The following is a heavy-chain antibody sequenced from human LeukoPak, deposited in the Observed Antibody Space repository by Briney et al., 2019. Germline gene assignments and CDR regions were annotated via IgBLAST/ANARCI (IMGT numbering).Heavy chain of an antibody. CDR3: ARDQKAAAAGTGMDV. J-gene: IGHJ6*02. CDR2: ISSCSSYI. V-gene: IGHV3-21*01. Sequence: GGSLRLSCAASGFTFSSYSMNWVRQAPGKGLEWVSSISSCSSYIYYADSVKGRFTISRDNAKNSLYLQMNSLRAEDTAVYYCARDQKAAAAGTGMDVWGQGTTVTVSS. CDR1: GFTFSSYS. D-gene: IGHD6-13*01.